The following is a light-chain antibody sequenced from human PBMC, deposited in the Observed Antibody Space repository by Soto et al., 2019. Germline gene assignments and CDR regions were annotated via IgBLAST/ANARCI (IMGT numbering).Light chain of an antibody. J-gene: IGKJ4*01. CDR3: QQGHSAPLT. Sequence: DIQMTQFPSSLSASVGDRVTITCRASQTISRNLNWYQQKPGKAPDLLIFAASNLQSGVPSRFSGSGSGADFTLTISSLQPEDFATYYCQQGHSAPLTFGGGTKVEIK. CDR2: AAS. V-gene: IGKV1-39*01. CDR1: QTISRN.